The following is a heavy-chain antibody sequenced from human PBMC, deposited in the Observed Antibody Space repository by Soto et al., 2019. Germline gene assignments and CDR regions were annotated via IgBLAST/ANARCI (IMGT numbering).Heavy chain of an antibody. Sequence: SETLSLTCTVSGGSISSGDYYWSWIRQPPGKGLEWIGYIYYSGSTYYNPSLKSRVTTSVDTSKNQFSLKLSSVTAADTAAYYCARVNWYYYDSSGYPGDYWGQGTLVTVSS. CDR3: ARVNWYYYDSSGYPGDY. D-gene: IGHD3-22*01. J-gene: IGHJ4*02. CDR2: IYYSGST. CDR1: GGSISSGDYY. V-gene: IGHV4-30-4*01.